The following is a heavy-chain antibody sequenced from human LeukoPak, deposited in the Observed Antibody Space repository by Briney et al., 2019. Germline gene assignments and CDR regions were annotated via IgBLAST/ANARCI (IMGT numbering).Heavy chain of an antibody. CDR1: GGTFSSYA. CDR3: ARTSSGYDFFDY. J-gene: IGHJ4*02. CDR2: INPSGGST. V-gene: IGHV1-46*01. Sequence: ASVKVSCKASGGTFSSYAISWVRQAPGQGLEWMGIINPSGGSTSYAQKFQGRVTMTRDTSTSTVYMELSSLGSEDTAVYYCARTSSGYDFFDYWGQGTLVTVSS. D-gene: IGHD5-12*01.